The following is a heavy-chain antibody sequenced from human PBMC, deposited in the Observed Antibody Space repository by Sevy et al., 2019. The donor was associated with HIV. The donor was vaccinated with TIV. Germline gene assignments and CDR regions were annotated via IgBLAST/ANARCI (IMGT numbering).Heavy chain of an antibody. V-gene: IGHV3-23*01. Sequence: GGSLRLSCAASGFTFNSYAISWVRQAPGKGLEWVSSISGGGVSTYYADSVKGRFTISRDNSKNGLSLQMDSLRGEDTALYYCAKDRRRVGVPGSSHYAMDVWGQGTMVTVSS. CDR1: GFTFNSYA. CDR3: AKDRRRVGVPGSSHYAMDV. J-gene: IGHJ6*02. CDR2: ISGGGVST. D-gene: IGHD2-2*01.